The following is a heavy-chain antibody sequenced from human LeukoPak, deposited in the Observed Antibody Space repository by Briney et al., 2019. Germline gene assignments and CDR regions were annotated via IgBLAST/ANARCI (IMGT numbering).Heavy chain of an antibody. J-gene: IGHJ4*02. D-gene: IGHD1-26*01. CDR2: INHSGST. CDR3: ARVAGSYSFDY. CDR1: GGSFSGYY. Sequence: SETLSLTCAVYGGSFSGYYWSWIRQPPGKGLEWIGEINHSGSTNYNPSLKSRVTISVDTSKNQFSLKLSSVTAADTAVYYCARVAGSYSFDYWGQRTLVTVSS. V-gene: IGHV4-34*01.